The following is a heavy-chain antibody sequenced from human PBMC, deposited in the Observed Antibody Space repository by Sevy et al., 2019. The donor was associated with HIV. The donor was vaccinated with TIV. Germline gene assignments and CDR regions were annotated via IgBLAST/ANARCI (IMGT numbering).Heavy chain of an antibody. CDR2: RFYSGGA. J-gene: IGHJ5*02. CDR3: ARHPLGNWFDP. CDR1: GGSISSSRHY. Sequence: SETLSLTCNVSGGSISSSRHYWGWIRQSPGKSLEWIGSRFYSGGAYYNPSLQSRVTMSVDTSKNQFSLNVNSVTAADTAVYYCARHPLGNWFDPWGQGILVTVSS. D-gene: IGHD3-16*01. V-gene: IGHV4-39*01.